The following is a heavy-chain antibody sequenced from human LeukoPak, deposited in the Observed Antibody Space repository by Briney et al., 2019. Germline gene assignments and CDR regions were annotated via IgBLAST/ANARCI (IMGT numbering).Heavy chain of an antibody. CDR2: IKHDGSEK. Sequence: SGGSLRLSCAASGFTFSAYWMGWVRQAPGKGLEWLANIKHDGSEKYYGDSVKGRFTISRDNAKNSLFLQMNSLRPDDTAVYYCARDSSEMAHWGQGTLVTVSS. D-gene: IGHD5-24*01. V-gene: IGHV3-7*01. CDR1: GFTFSAYW. CDR3: ARDSSEMAH. J-gene: IGHJ4*02.